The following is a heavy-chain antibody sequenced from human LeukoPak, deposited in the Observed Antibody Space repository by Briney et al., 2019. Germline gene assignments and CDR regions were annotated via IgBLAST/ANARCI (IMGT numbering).Heavy chain of an antibody. CDR2: IIPIFGTA. Sequence: ASVKVSCKASGGTFSSYATSWVRQAPGQGLEWMGGIIPIFGTANYAQKFQGRVTITADESTSTAYMELSSLRSEDTAVYYCARGGVASYYYYGMDVWGQGTTVTVSS. J-gene: IGHJ6*02. D-gene: IGHD1-26*01. CDR3: ARGGVASYYYYGMDV. V-gene: IGHV1-69*13. CDR1: GGTFSSYA.